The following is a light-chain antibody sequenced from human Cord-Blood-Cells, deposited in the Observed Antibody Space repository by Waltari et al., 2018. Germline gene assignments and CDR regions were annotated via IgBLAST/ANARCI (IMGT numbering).Light chain of an antibody. V-gene: IGLV3-25*03. CDR1: EWSKLY. J-gene: IGLJ2*01. CDR3: QSADSSGTVV. CDR2: KDS. Sequence: SRELPPPSMPRVSLGQTARITCAGDEWSKLYPFWYQHKPGQAPVLVIYKDSERPSGFPERFSGSSSGTTVTWTISGVQAEDEADYYCQSADSSGTVVFGGGTKLTVL.